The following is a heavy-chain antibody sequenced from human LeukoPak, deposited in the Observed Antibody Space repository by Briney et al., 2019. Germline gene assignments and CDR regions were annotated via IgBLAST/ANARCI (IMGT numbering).Heavy chain of an antibody. V-gene: IGHV4-39*01. CDR1: GGSISSSSYY. Sequence: SETLSLTCTVSGGSISSSSYYWGWIRQPPGKGLEWIGSIYYSGSTYYNPSLKSRVTISVDTSKNQFSLKLSSVTAADTAVYYCARRDSVGEFDPWGQGTLVTVSS. J-gene: IGHJ5*02. CDR2: IYYSGST. CDR3: ARRDSVGEFDP. D-gene: IGHD3-16*01.